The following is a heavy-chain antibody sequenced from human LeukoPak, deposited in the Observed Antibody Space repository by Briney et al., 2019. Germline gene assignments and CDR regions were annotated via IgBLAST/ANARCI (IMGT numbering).Heavy chain of an antibody. CDR1: GGSISSGGYY. V-gene: IGHV4-31*03. Sequence: SETLSLTCTVSGGSISSGGYYWSWIRQHPGKGLEWIGYIYYSGSTYYNPSLKSRVTISVDTSKNQFSLKLSSVTAADTAVYYCARENGDDYVWGSYHYSTSRYFDYWGQGTLVTVSS. CDR2: IYYSGST. D-gene: IGHD3-16*02. J-gene: IGHJ4*02. CDR3: ARENGDDYVWGSYHYSTSRYFDY.